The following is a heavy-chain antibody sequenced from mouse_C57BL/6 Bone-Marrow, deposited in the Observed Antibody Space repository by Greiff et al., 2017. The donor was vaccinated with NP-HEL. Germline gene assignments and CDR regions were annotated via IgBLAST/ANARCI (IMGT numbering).Heavy chain of an antibody. J-gene: IGHJ2*01. V-gene: IGHV1-64*01. Sequence: QVQLKQPGAELVKPGASVKLSCKASGYTFTSYWMHWVKQRPGQGLEWIGMIHPNSGSTNYNEKFKSKATLTVDQSSSTAYMQLSSLTSEDSAVYYCASGGSTVALDYWGQGTTLTVSS. D-gene: IGHD1-1*01. CDR1: GYTFTSYW. CDR3: ASGGSTVALDY. CDR2: IHPNSGST.